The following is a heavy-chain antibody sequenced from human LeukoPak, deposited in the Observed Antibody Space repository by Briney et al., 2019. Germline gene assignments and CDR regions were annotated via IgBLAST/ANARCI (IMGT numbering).Heavy chain of an antibody. Sequence: SVKVSCKASGGTFSSYAISWVRQAPGQGLEWMGGIIPIFGTANYAQKFQGRVTITADESTSTAYMELSSLRSEDTAVDYCARALLWFGEFDYWGQGTLVTVSS. CDR3: ARALLWFGEFDY. CDR2: IIPIFGTA. V-gene: IGHV1-69*01. J-gene: IGHJ4*02. CDR1: GGTFSSYA. D-gene: IGHD3-10*01.